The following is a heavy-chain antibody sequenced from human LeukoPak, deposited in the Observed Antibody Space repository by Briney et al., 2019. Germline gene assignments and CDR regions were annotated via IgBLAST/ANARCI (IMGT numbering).Heavy chain of an antibody. CDR2: INPDSGGT. J-gene: IGHJ4*02. D-gene: IGHD3-10*01. Sequence: ASVKVSCKASGYAFTAYYIHWVRQAPGQGLEWMGWINPDSGGTNYAQKFQGRVTMTRDTSISTAYMELSRLTSDDTAIYYCARDSPDGSGTYYNDSPDYWGQGTLVTVSS. V-gene: IGHV1-2*02. CDR1: GYAFTAYY. CDR3: ARDSPDGSGTYYNDSPDY.